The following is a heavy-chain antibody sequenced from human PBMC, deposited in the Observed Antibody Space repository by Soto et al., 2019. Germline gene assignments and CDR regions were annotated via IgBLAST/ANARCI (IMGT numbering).Heavy chain of an antibody. J-gene: IGHJ6*02. D-gene: IGHD2-21*01. CDR3: AASCVGCGGFNYYGMDV. CDR1: GDSISSGGYY. V-gene: IGHV4-31*01. Sequence: QAQLQESGPGLVKPSQTLSLTCTVSGDSISSGGYYWSWIRQHPGRGLEWIGYIYYSGSTYYNPSLKSPVTISVDTSKNQFSLKLTSVTAADTAVYYCAASCVGCGGFNYYGMDVWGQGTTVTVSS. CDR2: IYYSGST.